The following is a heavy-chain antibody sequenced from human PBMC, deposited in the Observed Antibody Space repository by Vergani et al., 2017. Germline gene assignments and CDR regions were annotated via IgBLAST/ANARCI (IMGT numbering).Heavy chain of an antibody. D-gene: IGHD6-13*01. CDR1: GGSISSYY. J-gene: IGHJ4*02. V-gene: IGHV4-59*01. Sequence: QVQLQESGPGLVKPSETLSLTCTVPGGSISSYYWSWIRQPPGKGLEWIGHIYYSGSTNYNPSLKSRVTISVNTSKNQFSLKLSSVTAADTPVYYCVREQQLAYYFDYWGQGTLVTVSS. CDR3: VREQQLAYYFDY. CDR2: IYYSGST.